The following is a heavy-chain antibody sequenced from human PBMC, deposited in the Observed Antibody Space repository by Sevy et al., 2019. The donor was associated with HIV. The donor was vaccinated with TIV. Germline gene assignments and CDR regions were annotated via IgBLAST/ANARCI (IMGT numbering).Heavy chain of an antibody. CDR2: ISWNSATI. CDR3: AKGAGSSLLSAIAY. D-gene: IGHD2-15*01. J-gene: IGHJ4*02. V-gene: IGHV3-9*03. Sequence: GGSLRLSCAASGFTFDDYGMHWVRQAPGKGQEWVSGISWNSATIVYADSAKGRFTISRDNARNSLYLQMNSLRVEDMAFYYCAKGAGSSLLSAIAYWGQGTLVTVSS. CDR1: GFTFDDYG.